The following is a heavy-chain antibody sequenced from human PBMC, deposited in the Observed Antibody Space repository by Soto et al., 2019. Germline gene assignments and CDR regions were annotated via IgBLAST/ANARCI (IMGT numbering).Heavy chain of an antibody. D-gene: IGHD2-21*01. CDR1: GFTVSSNF. Sequence: HLVESGGGLVQPGGSLRLSCAASGFTVSSNFMNWVRQSPGKGLEWLAVLYPGPGTYYSDSVKDRFTISRDNSKNTLFVQLDGLRAENTAIYYCARQCGGGCSNAFDLWGQGTVVTVSP. CDR3: ARQCGGGCSNAFDL. J-gene: IGHJ3*01. V-gene: IGHV3-66*04. CDR2: LYPGPGT.